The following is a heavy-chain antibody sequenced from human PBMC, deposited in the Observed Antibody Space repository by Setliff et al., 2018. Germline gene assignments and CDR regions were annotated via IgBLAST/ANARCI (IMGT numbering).Heavy chain of an antibody. J-gene: IGHJ5*01. CDR3: ARDRPDPIGSYHPMFDL. V-gene: IGHV4-39*07. CDR1: GGSVSSTSHY. CDR2: VYYSGYT. Sequence: PSETLSLTCNVSGGSVSSTSHYWGWIRQPPGKGMEWIGSVYYSGYTYYNPSLQSRVTMSVDTSKNQFSLQLNSVTAADTALYYCARDRPDPIGSYHPMFDLWGQGTLVTVSS. D-gene: IGHD3-22*01.